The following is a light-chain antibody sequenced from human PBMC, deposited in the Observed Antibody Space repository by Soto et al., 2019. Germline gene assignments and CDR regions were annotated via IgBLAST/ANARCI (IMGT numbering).Light chain of an antibody. V-gene: IGLV1-40*01. J-gene: IGLJ2*01. CDR2: GTT. CDR3: QAYDKSLSGSVV. CDR1: SSNLGAGYD. Sequence: VVTQPPSVSGAPGQRITISCTGTSSNLGAGYDVHWYQQLPGTVPKLLIYGTTKRPSGVPDRFSGSKSGTSATLAITGLQTEDEADYYCQAYDKSLSGSVVFGGGTKLTVL.